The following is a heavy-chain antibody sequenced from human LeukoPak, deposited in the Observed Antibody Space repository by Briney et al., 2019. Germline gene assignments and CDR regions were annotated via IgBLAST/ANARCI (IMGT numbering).Heavy chain of an antibody. D-gene: IGHD4-23*01. CDR2: IKQDGSEK. V-gene: IGHV3-7*02. CDR1: GFTFSSFR. J-gene: IGHJ4*02. CDR3: AKSSEYGGIDFDY. Sequence: GGSLRLSCAASGFTFSSFRMSWVRQAPGKGLEWLANIKQDGSEKYYMDSVKGRFTISKDIPKNSLYLQRNSERAEDTAVYYCAKSSEYGGIDFDYWGLGTLVTVSS.